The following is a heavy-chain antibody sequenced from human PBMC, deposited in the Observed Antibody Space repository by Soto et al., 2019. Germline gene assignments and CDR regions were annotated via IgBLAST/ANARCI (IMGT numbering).Heavy chain of an antibody. CDR2: IKSKTDGGTT. CDR1: GFTFSNAW. D-gene: IGHD6-19*01. V-gene: IGHV3-15*01. J-gene: IGHJ6*02. Sequence: GGSLRLSCAASGFTFSNAWMSWVRQAPGKGLEWVGRIKSKTDGGTTDYAAPVKGRFTISRDDSKNTLYLQMNSLKTVDTAVYYCTTGVIAVAYYYYYGMDVWGQGTTVTVS. CDR3: TTGVIAVAYYYYYGMDV.